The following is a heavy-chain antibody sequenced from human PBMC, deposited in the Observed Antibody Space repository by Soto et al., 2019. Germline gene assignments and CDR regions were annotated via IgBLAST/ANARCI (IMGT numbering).Heavy chain of an antibody. V-gene: IGHV5-10-1*01. CDR1: GYSFTSYW. CDR3: ARYDFNYYDSSASRWFDP. Sequence: PGESLKISCKGSGYSFTSYWITWVRQMPGKGLEWMGMIDPSDSYTKYSPSFPGHVTISADKSISTAYLQWSSLKASDTAMYYCARYDFNYYDSSASRWFDPWGQGTLVTVSS. CDR2: IDPSDSYT. D-gene: IGHD3-22*01. J-gene: IGHJ5*02.